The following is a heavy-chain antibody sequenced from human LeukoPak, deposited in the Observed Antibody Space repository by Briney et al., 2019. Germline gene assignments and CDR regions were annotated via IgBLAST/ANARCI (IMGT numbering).Heavy chain of an antibody. J-gene: IGHJ6*02. CDR3: TRASYSYGFYGMDV. D-gene: IGHD5-18*01. CDR1: GFTFGDYA. V-gene: IGHV3-49*05. Sequence: KPGQSLRLSCTASGFTFGDYAMSWFRQAPGKGLEWVGFIRSKAYGGTTEYAASVKGRFTISRDDSKSIAYLQMNSLKTEDTAVYYCTRASYSYGFYGMDVWGQGTTVTVSS. CDR2: IRSKAYGGTT.